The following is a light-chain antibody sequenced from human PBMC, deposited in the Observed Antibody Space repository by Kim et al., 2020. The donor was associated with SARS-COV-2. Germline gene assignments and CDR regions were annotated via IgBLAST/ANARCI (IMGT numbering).Light chain of an antibody. CDR1: SSGVGGYNY. CDR2: DVT. J-gene: IGLJ3*02. V-gene: IGLV2-11*01. CDR3: CSYVGTYRV. Sequence: QSALTQPRSVSGSPGQSVTISCTGTSSGVGGYNYVSWYQQHPGKAPKLMIYDVTKRPSGVPDRFSGSKSGNTASPTISGLQAEDEADYYCCSYVGTYRVFGGGTQLTVL.